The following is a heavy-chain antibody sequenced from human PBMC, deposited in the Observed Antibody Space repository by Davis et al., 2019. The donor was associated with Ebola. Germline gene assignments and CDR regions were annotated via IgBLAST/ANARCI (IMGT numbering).Heavy chain of an antibody. CDR3: ARRRSYFDY. V-gene: IGHV4-61*08. CDR1: GGSISSGGYY. Sequence: MPSETLSLTCAVSGGSISSGGYYWSWIRQPPGKGLEWIGYIYYSGSTNYNPSLKSRVTISVDTSKNQFSLKLSSVTAADTAVYYCARRRSYFDYWGQGTLVTVSS. J-gene: IGHJ4*02. CDR2: IYYSGST.